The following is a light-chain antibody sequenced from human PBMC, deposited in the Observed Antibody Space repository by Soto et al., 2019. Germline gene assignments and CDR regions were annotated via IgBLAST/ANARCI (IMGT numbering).Light chain of an antibody. J-gene: IGKJ4*01. CDR2: EGS. Sequence: DIQMTQSPSSLSASVGDRVTITCRASQAISNYLNWYQQKPGKAPALLIYEGSQLETGVPSRFSGSGSGTDFTFAINSLQPEDIGTYYCQQYDNVPLTFGGGTKVEIK. CDR1: QAISNY. CDR3: QQYDNVPLT. V-gene: IGKV1-33*01.